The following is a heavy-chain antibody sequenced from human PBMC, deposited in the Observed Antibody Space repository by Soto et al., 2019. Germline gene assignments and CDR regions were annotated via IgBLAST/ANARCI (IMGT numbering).Heavy chain of an antibody. CDR1: GFNFSSYG. Sequence: PGGFLRHSCAASGFNFSSYGRHWIRQAPGKELEKVAVISYDGSNKYYADSVKGRFTISRDNSKNTLYLQMNSLRAEDTAVYYCALIRAAAAGTYYYYYYGMDVWGQGTTVTVSS. J-gene: IGHJ6*02. V-gene: IGHV3-30*03. CDR2: ISYDGSNK. CDR3: ALIRAAAAGTYYYYYYGMDV. D-gene: IGHD6-13*01.